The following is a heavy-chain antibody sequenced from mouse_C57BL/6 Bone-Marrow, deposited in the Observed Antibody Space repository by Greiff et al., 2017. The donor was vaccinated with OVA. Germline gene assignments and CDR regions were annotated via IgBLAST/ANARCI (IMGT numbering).Heavy chain of an antibody. CDR3: ARRWDGYYFDY. CDR1: GYTFTSYW. V-gene: IGHV1-64*01. J-gene: IGHJ2*01. Sequence: QVQLQQPGAELVKPGASVKLSCKASGYTFTSYWMHWVKQRPGQGLEWIGMIHPNSGSTNYNEKCKSKVTLTVDKSSSTAYMQLSSLTSEDSAVYYCARRWDGYYFDYWGKGTTLTVSS. CDR2: IHPNSGST. D-gene: IGHD4-1*01.